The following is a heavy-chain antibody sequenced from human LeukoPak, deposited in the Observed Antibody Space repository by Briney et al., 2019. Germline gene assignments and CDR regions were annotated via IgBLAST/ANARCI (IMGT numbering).Heavy chain of an antibody. CDR2: INPNSGGT. D-gene: IGHD6-13*01. CDR3: ARGPSIAAAGKEGDY. CDR1: GYTFTGYY. J-gene: IGHJ4*02. V-gene: IGHV1-2*04. Sequence: ASVKVSCKASGYTFTGYYMHWVRQAPGQGLEWMGWINPNSGGTNYAQKFQGWVTMTRDTSISTAYMELSRLRSDDTAVYYCARGPSIAAAGKEGDYWGQGTLVTVSS.